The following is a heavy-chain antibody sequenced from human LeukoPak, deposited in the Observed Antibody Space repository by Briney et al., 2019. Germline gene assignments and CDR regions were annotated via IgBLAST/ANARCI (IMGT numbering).Heavy chain of an antibody. CDR1: GSTFSSYG. CDR3: ARAFDSSDAFDI. D-gene: IGHD3-9*01. J-gene: IGHJ3*02. CDR2: IWYDGSNK. Sequence: GGSLRLSCAASGSTFSSYGMHWVRQAPGKGLEWVAVIWYDGSNKYYADSVKGRFTISRDNSKNTLYLQMNSLRAEDTAVYYCARAFDSSDAFDIWGQGTMVTVSS. V-gene: IGHV3-33*01.